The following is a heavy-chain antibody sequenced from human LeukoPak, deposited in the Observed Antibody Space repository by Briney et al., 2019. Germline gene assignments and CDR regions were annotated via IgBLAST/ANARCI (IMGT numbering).Heavy chain of an antibody. J-gene: IGHJ6*02. D-gene: IGHD3-22*01. CDR1: GGSISRGDYC. CDR2: IYYSVRN. V-gene: IGHV4-30-4*01. Sequence: PSETLSLTCTVSGGSISRGDYCWSWLRPPPGQGRVWIGYIYYSVRNYYNPSLKSRATISVDTSKNQFSLKLSSVTAADTAVYYCVRELTDRGMDVWGQGTTVTVSS. CDR3: VRELTDRGMDV.